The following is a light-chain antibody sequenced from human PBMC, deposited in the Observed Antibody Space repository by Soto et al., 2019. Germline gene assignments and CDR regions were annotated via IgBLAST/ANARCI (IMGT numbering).Light chain of an antibody. CDR2: DAS. V-gene: IGKV1-5*01. Sequence: DIQMTQSPSTLSASVGDRVTITSRASQSISSKLAWYQQQPGKAPKLLIYDASSLQSGVPSRFSGSGSATEFTLTISRLQPEDFATYYCQQYSSYVTFGQGTKVDIK. CDR3: QQYSSYVT. J-gene: IGKJ1*01. CDR1: QSISSK.